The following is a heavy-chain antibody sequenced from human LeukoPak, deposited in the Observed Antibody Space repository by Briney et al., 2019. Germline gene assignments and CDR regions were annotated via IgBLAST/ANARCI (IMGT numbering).Heavy chain of an antibody. CDR3: AIGFDSRFFNY. V-gene: IGHV3-9*01. CDR1: GFTFGDYA. CDR2: ISWNGGSI. J-gene: IGHJ4*02. Sequence: PGGSLRLSCAASGFTFGDYAMHWVRQAPGKGLEWVSGISWNGGSIGYADSVKGRFTISRDNAKNSLYLQMNSLRAEDTAVYYCAIGFDSRFFNYWGQGTLVTVSS. D-gene: IGHD3-22*01.